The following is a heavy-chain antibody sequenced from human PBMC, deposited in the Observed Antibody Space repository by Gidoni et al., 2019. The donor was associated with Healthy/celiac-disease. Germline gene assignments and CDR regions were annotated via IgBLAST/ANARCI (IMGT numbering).Heavy chain of an antibody. CDR2: IYYSGST. V-gene: IGHV4-39*07. CDR3: ARDFSMVRGVIRFDY. D-gene: IGHD3-10*01. CDR1: GGSISSSSYY. J-gene: IGHJ4*02. Sequence: QLQLQESGPGLVKPSETLSLTCTVSGGSISSSSYYWGWIRQPPGKGLEWIGSIYYSGSTYYNPSLKSRVTISVDTSKNQFSLKLSSVTAADTAVYYCARDFSMVRGVIRFDYWGQGTLVTVSS.